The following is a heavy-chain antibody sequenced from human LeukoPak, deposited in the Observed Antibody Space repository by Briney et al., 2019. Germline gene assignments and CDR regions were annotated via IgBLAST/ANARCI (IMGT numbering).Heavy chain of an antibody. J-gene: IGHJ6*04. Sequence: ASVKVSCKDSGYTFTSYGFSWVRQAPGQGLEWMGWFSAYNGNTNYAHKLQGRVTMTTDTSTSTAYMELRSLRSDDRAVYYCAREGKDYYYYCGMYVWGKGTTVTVST. CDR2: FSAYNGNT. CDR3: AREGKDYYYYCGMYV. V-gene: IGHV1-18*04. CDR1: GYTFTSYG.